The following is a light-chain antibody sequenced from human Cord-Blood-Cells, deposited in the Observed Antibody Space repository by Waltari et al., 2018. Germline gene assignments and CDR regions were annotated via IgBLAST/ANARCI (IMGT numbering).Light chain of an antibody. Sequence: DIQMTQSPSTLSASVGDRVTITCRASQSISSWLAWYQQKPGKAPKLLIYKAASLESGFPSRFSGRGSGTEFTLTISSLQPDDFATYYCQQYNSYSRTFGQGTKVEIK. CDR3: QQYNSYSRT. J-gene: IGKJ1*01. V-gene: IGKV1-5*03. CDR2: KAA. CDR1: QSISSW.